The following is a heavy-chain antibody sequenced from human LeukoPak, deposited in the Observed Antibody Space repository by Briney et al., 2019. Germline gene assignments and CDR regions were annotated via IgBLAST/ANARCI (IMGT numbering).Heavy chain of an antibody. D-gene: IGHD6-25*01. V-gene: IGHV5-51*01. CDR1: GYSINNYW. CDR3: ASTNSSAYDY. J-gene: IGHJ4*02. Sequence: GESLKISCKGSGYSINNYWIGWVRQMPGKGLEWMGIIYPADSDIRYSPSFQGQVTISADKSISTAYLQWSSLKASDTAMYYCASTNSSAYDYWGQGTLVTVSS. CDR2: IYPADSDI.